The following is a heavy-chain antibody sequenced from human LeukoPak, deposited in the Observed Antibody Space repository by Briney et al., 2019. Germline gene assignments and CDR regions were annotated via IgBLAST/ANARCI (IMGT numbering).Heavy chain of an antibody. CDR1: GCSISDYY. V-gene: IGHV4-59*01. Sequence: TSETLSLTCTVSGCSISDYYWSWLRQPPGKGLEWVGWIFGSGSSNYNPCFKSGLTTSVAASKTQYFLMLTSATAATTAYYYCAREKDTGSNHENIRYDIWGQGTMVTVSS. CDR3: AREKDTGSNHENIRYDI. D-gene: IGHD1-26*01. CDR2: IFGSGSS. J-gene: IGHJ3*02.